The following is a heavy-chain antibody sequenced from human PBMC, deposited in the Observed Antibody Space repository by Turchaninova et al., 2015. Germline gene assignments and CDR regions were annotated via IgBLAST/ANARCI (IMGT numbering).Heavy chain of an antibody. D-gene: IGHD6-19*01. CDR3: ARRLVCGSGWCDAFDI. J-gene: IGHJ3*02. Sequence: QVQLQESGPGLVKPSETLSLTCTVSGYSISSTYYWGWIRQPPGKGLGWIGSIYHSGSTYYNPSLKSRVNISVDTSENQLSLKLTSVTAADTAVYFCARRLVCGSGWCDAFDIWGQGTMVTVSS. V-gene: IGHV4-38-2*02. CDR2: IYHSGST. CDR1: GYSISSTYY.